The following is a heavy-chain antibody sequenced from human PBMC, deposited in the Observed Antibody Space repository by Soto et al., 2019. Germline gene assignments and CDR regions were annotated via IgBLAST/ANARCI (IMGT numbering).Heavy chain of an antibody. J-gene: IGHJ6*01. D-gene: IGHD3-10*01. CDR1: GGSISSYY. V-gene: IGHV4-59*01. CDR2: VYYSGST. CDR3: ARDNHYYGSGSYYYFNSMD. Sequence: SETLSLTCTVSGGSISSYYWNWIRQPPGKGLEWIGYVYYSGSTNYNPSLKSRVTISVDTSKNQFSLKLDSVTAADTAVYYCARDNHYYGSGSYYYFNSMD.